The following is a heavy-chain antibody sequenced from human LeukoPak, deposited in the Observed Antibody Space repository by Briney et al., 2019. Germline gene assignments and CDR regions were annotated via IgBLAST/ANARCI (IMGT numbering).Heavy chain of an antibody. Sequence: ASVKVSCKASGYTFTSYDINWVRQATGQGLEWMGWMNPNSGNTGYAQKFQGRVTMTRNTFISTAYMELSSLRSEDTAVYYCAILGHYYGSGSYLDGIDYWGQGTLVTVSS. D-gene: IGHD3-10*01. V-gene: IGHV1-8*01. CDR3: AILGHYYGSGSYLDGIDY. CDR1: GYTFTSYD. CDR2: MNPNSGNT. J-gene: IGHJ4*02.